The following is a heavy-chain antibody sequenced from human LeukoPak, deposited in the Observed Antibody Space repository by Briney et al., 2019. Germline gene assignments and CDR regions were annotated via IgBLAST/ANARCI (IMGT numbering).Heavy chain of an antibody. CDR2: INPSGGST. CDR1: GYTFTSYY. D-gene: IGHD1-26*01. Sequence: ASVKVSCKASGYTFTSYYMHWVRQAPGQGLEWMGRINPSGGSTSYAQKFPGRVTMTRNTSTSTVYMELSSLRSEDTAVYSCARGGIVGATFFAFDIWGQGTMVTVSS. V-gene: IGHV1-46*03. CDR3: ARGGIVGATFFAFDI. J-gene: IGHJ3*02.